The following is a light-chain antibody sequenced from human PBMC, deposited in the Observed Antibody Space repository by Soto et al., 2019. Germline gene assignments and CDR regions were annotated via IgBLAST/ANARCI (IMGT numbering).Light chain of an antibody. Sequence: DIQMTQSPSSLSASVGDRVTITCQASQGISNYLNWYQQKPGKAHKLLIYDASNLQTGVPSRFSGSGSGTDFTFTISSLQPEDIATYYCQQYDTLPITFGQGTRLEIK. CDR2: DAS. CDR1: QGISNY. V-gene: IGKV1-33*01. J-gene: IGKJ5*01. CDR3: QQYDTLPIT.